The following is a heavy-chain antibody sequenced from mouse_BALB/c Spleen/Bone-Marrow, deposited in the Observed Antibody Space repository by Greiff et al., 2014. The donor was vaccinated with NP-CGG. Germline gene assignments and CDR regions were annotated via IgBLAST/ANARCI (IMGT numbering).Heavy chain of an antibody. CDR3: ARDGDYSYAWFAY. CDR1: GFTFGDYY. Sequence: EVNLVESGGGLVKPGGSLKLSCAASGFTFGDYYMYWVRQTPEKRLEWVAIISDGGSYTFYPDSVKGRFTISRDNAKNSLYLQMSSLKSEDAAMYYCARDGDYSYAWFAYWGQGTLVTVSA. J-gene: IGHJ3*01. CDR2: ISDGGSYT. D-gene: IGHD2-12*01. V-gene: IGHV5-4*02.